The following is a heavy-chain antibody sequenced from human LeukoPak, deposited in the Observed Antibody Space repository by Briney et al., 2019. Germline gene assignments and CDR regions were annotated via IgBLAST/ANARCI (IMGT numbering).Heavy chain of an antibody. Sequence: SETLSLTCTVSGGSISSSSYFWSWIRQPAGKGLEWIGRIYTSGSTNYNPSFKSRVTISVDTSKNQFSLKLSSVTAADTAVYYCARHRGGYGDSAWGQGTLVTVSS. D-gene: IGHD4-17*01. V-gene: IGHV4-61*02. CDR3: ARHRGGYGDSA. CDR1: GGSISSSSYF. CDR2: IYTSGST. J-gene: IGHJ5*02.